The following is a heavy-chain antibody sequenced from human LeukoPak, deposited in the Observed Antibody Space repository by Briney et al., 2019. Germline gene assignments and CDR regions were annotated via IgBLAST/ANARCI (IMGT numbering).Heavy chain of an antibody. CDR3: ARVGSSGWYEIDY. CDR2: IYYSGST. Sequence: SETLSLTCTVSGGSISSYYWSWIRQPPGKGLEWIGYIYYSGSTNYNPSLKSRVTISVDTSKNQFSLKLSSVTAADTAVYYCARVGSSGWYEIDYWGQGTLVTVSS. J-gene: IGHJ4*02. CDR1: GGSISSYY. V-gene: IGHV4-59*01. D-gene: IGHD6-19*01.